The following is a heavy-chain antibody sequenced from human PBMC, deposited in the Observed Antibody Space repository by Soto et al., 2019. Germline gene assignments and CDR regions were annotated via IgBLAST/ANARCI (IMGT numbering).Heavy chain of an antibody. D-gene: IGHD3-22*01. Sequence: GGSLRLSCAASGFTFSSYGMHWVRQAPGKGLEWVAVIWYDGSNKYYADSVKGRFTISRDNSKNTLYLQMNSLRAEDTAVYYCARDLRTMIVVVPFDYWGQGTLVTVSS. CDR1: GFTFSSYG. V-gene: IGHV3-33*01. CDR3: ARDLRTMIVVVPFDY. CDR2: IWYDGSNK. J-gene: IGHJ4*02.